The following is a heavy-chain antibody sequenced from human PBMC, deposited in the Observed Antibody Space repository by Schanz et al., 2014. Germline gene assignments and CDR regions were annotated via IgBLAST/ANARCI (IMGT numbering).Heavy chain of an antibody. Sequence: EVQLVESGGGLIHPGGSLRLSCAVSGFTVSTNYMTWVRQAPGKGLECVSVLYTGGSTFYAESVRGRFTISRDNSKNTVYLQMDSLRSEDTAVYYCTRDRGALVTHNDALNLWGQGTMVSVSS. CDR2: LYTGGST. D-gene: IGHD2-8*02. CDR1: GFTVSTNY. J-gene: IGHJ3*01. V-gene: IGHV3-66*01. CDR3: TRDRGALVTHNDALNL.